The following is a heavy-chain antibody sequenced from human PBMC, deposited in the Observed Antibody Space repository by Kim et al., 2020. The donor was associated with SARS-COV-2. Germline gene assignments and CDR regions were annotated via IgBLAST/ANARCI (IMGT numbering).Heavy chain of an antibody. V-gene: IGHV4-59*08. CDR3: ARRFTMVRGDAFDY. D-gene: IGHD3-10*01. Sequence: NTTLKSRDTISDDTSNIQFSLKLSAVTAADTAVYYCARRFTMVRGDAFDYWGQGTLVTVSS. J-gene: IGHJ4*02.